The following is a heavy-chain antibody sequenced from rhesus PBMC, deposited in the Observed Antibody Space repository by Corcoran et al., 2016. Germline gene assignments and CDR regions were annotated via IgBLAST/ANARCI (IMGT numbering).Heavy chain of an antibody. D-gene: IGHD6-31*01. CDR3: ARGNSIAAGFDY. J-gene: IGHJ4*01. V-gene: IGHV1-198*02. CDR1: GFTFGSYA. Sequence: QVQLVQSGAEVKKPGASVKVSCKASGFTFGSYAISWVRQAPGQGLEWRGLISPLVGKTNYAEKFQGRVTITAEASTSTAYMEVSSLRSEDTAVYYCARGNSIAAGFDYWGQGVLVTVSS. CDR2: ISPLVGKT.